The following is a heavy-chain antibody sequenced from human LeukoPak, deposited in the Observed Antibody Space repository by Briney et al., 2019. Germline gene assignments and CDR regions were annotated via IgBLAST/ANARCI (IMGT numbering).Heavy chain of an antibody. CDR1: GFTFSSYD. CDR2: ISGSGDTL. D-gene: IGHD1-14*01. V-gene: IGHV3-48*03. Sequence: GGSLRLSCAASGFTFSSYDMNWVRQAPGKGLEWVSYISGSGDTLYYADSVKGRFTISRDNSKNSLYLQMNSLRAEDTAVYYCARGLGPGPYFDYWGQGTLVTVSS. CDR3: ARGLGPGPYFDY. J-gene: IGHJ4*02.